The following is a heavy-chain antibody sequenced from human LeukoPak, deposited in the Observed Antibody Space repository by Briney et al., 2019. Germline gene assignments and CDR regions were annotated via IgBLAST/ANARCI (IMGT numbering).Heavy chain of an antibody. V-gene: IGHV3-23*01. CDR2: ITGNGGRT. Sequence: PGGSLRLSCAASGFTFSSNAMSWVRQAPGKGLEWVSVITGNGGRTYYADSVKGRFTISRDNSKNTLSLQMNSLRADDTAVYYCAKDAVAPGSGGDYFDYWGQGTLATVSS. CDR1: GFTFSSNA. CDR3: AKDAVAPGSGGDYFDY. D-gene: IGHD3-10*01. J-gene: IGHJ4*02.